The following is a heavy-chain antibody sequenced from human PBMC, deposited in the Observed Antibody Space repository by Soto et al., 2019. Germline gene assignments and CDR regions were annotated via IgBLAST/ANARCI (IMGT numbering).Heavy chain of an antibody. Sequence: QVQLVESGGGVVQPGRSLRLSCVASGLTFSSYGMHWVRQAPGKGLEWVAVIWYDGSNKYYAESVKGRFTISRDNSKNTLYLQMNSLRAEDTAVYYCARDWHDSSGYNRYYFDYWGQGTLVTVSS. J-gene: IGHJ4*02. D-gene: IGHD3-22*01. CDR2: IWYDGSNK. CDR1: GLTFSSYG. V-gene: IGHV3-33*01. CDR3: ARDWHDSSGYNRYYFDY.